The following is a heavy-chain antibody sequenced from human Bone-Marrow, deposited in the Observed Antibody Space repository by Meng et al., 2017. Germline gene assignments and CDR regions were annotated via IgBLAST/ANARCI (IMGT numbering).Heavy chain of an antibody. Sequence: SETLSLTCAVYGGSFSDYYWSWIRQPPGKGLEWIGEINHSGGTHHNTSLKSRVTISVDTSKNQFSLKLISVTAADTAVYYCASRRLPGYSYGIGHWGQGTLVTFSS. CDR2: INHSGGT. CDR3: ASRRLPGYSYGIGH. J-gene: IGHJ4*02. CDR1: GGSFSDYY. V-gene: IGHV4-34*01. D-gene: IGHD5-18*01.